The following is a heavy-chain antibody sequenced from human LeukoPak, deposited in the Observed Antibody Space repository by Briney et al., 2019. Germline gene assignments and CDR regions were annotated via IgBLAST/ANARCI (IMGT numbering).Heavy chain of an antibody. CDR1: GFTFSSYS. V-gene: IGHV3-21*01. D-gene: IGHD3-3*01. J-gene: IGHJ3*02. CDR3: ARDYGLRFLEWFGAFDI. CDR2: ISSSSSYI. Sequence: KPGGSLRLSCAASGFTFSSYSTNWVRQAPGKGLEWVSSISSSSSYIYYADSVKGRFTISRDNAKNSLYLQMNSLRAEDTAVYYCARDYGLRFLEWFGAFDIWGQGTMVTVSS.